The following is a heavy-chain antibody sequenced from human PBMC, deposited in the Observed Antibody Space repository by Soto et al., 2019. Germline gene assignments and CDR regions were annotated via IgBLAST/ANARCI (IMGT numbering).Heavy chain of an antibody. CDR3: TSAMSSTYFYYGMDV. D-gene: IGHD6-6*01. V-gene: IGHV3-49*04. CDR2: IRRKAYGGTA. CDR1: GFTLGDHV. J-gene: IGHJ6*02. Sequence: PGGSLRLSCTGSGFTLGDHVMSWVRQAPGKGLEWVGFIRRKAYGGTAEYAASVKGRFTIPRDVSGSVAYLQMNSLRADDTGVYYCTSAMSSTYFYYGMDVWGQGTTVTVSS.